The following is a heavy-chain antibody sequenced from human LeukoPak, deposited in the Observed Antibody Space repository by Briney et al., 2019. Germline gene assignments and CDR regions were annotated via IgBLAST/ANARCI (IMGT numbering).Heavy chain of an antibody. D-gene: IGHD1-1*01. J-gene: IGHJ4*02. CDR3: ARDYWNDY. V-gene: IGHV4-59*02. CDR1: GGSVNGYY. CDR2: IYYSGST. Sequence: SETLSLTCTVSGGSVNGYYTSWIRHPPGKGLEWIGYIYYSGSTNYNPSLKSRVTTSVDMSKNQFSLKLSSLTAADTPVYCCARDYWNDYWGQGSLVTVSS.